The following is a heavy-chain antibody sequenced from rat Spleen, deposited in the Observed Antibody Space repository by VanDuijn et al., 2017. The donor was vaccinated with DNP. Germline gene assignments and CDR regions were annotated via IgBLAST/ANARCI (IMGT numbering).Heavy chain of an antibody. V-gene: IGHV2S13*01. Sequence: QVQLKESGPGLVQPSRTLSLTCTVSGFSLTSYKVHWVRQPPGKGLEWMGVIWSGGNTDYNSALKPRLSISRDTSESQVFLKMNSLQTEDTAIYFCTRVYYSAEDWFAYWGQGTLVTVSS. D-gene: IGHD1-1*01. CDR2: IWSGGNT. J-gene: IGHJ3*01. CDR3: TRVYYSAEDWFAY. CDR1: GFSLTSYK.